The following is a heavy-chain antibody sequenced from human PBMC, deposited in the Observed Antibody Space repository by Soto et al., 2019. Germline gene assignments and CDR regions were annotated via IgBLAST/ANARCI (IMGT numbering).Heavy chain of an antibody. J-gene: IGHJ6*01. Sequence: AVGPLRLSWAAAEGTCSSYSMNWVRQAPGRGLEWISYISGPSSTIYYADSVKGRFTTSRDNAKNSVYLDLTSLTDDDTAVYYCSRHGPHGRVQVGYYSGMAVWGHGTTVPVSS. D-gene: IGHD2-21*01. CDR2: ISGPSSTI. CDR1: EGTCSSYS. CDR3: SRHGPHGRVQVGYYSGMAV. V-gene: IGHV3-48*02.